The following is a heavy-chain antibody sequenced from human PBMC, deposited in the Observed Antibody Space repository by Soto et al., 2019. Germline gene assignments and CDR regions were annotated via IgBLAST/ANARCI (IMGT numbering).Heavy chain of an antibody. D-gene: IGHD3-22*01. V-gene: IGHV1-45*02. J-gene: IGHJ3*02. CDR1: GYTFTYRY. CDR2: ITPFNGNT. Sequence: GASVKVSCKASGYTFTYRYVHWVRQAPGQAPEWMGWITPFNGNTNYAQKFQDRVTISRDRSMTTAYMELSSLRSEDTAMYYCARVDSSEGAFDIWGQGTMVTVS. CDR3: ARVDSSEGAFDI.